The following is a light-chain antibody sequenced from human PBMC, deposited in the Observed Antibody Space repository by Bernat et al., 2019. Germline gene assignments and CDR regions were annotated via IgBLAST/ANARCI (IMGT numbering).Light chain of an antibody. Sequence: HSALTQPASVSGSPGQSITISCTGTSSDVGGYNYVSWYQHHPGKAPKLIIYHVSSRPSGVSNRFSGSQSDNTAYLTISGLQADDEADYYCRSFTGSTTLVFVFGSGTKVTVL. V-gene: IGLV2-14*03. CDR2: HVS. CDR3: RSFTGSTTLVFV. CDR1: SSDVGGYNY. J-gene: IGLJ1*01.